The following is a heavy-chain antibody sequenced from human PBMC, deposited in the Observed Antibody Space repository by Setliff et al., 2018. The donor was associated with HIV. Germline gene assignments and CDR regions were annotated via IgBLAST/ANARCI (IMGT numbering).Heavy chain of an antibody. V-gene: IGHV4-38-2*02. CDR1: GGSISGYY. J-gene: IGHJ4*02. Sequence: SETLSLTCSVSGGSISGYYWSWIRQPPGEGLEWIGSVSPGGTTYYNPSLKSRVTISVDTSQNQVSLKLTSVTAADTAVYYCARGGATGTTRLDYWGQGTLVTVSS. D-gene: IGHD1-7*01. CDR2: VSPGGTT. CDR3: ARGGATGTTRLDY.